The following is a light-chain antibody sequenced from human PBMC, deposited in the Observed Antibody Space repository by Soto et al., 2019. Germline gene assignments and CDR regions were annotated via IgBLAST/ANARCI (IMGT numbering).Light chain of an antibody. V-gene: IGLV2-14*01. J-gene: IGLJ1*01. Sequence: QSALTQPASVSGSPGQSITISCTGTSSDVGGYKYVSWYQQHPGKAPKLMIHEVSNRPSGVSNRFSGSKSGNTASLTISGLQAEDEADYYCSSYTSSSSSTLVVFGTGTKLTVL. CDR2: EVS. CDR1: SSDVGGYKY. CDR3: SSYTSSSSSTLVV.